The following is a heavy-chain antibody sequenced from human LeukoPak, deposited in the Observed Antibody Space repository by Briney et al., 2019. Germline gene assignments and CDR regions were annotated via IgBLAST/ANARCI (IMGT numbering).Heavy chain of an antibody. J-gene: IGHJ5*02. CDR3: AREEMGGTTRSGALT. Sequence: GGSLRLSCVASGFTLFSYSINWVRQAPGKGLEWVSSISGNTSYIYYADSVKGRFTISRDNAKNSLYLQMNSLRAEDTAVYYCAREEMGGTTRSGALTWGQGTLVTVSS. V-gene: IGHV3-21*01. D-gene: IGHD1-14*01. CDR2: ISGNTSYI. CDR1: GFTLFSYS.